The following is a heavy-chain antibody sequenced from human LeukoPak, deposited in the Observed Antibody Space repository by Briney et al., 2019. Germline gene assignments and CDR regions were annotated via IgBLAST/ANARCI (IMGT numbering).Heavy chain of an antibody. CDR2: ISSSSSYI. CDR1: GFTFSSYS. CDR3: ARFLYYYDSSGTDAFDI. V-gene: IGHV3-21*01. D-gene: IGHD3-22*01. Sequence: GGSRRLSCAASGFTFSSYSMNWVRQAPGKGLEWVSSISSSSSYIYYADSVKGRFTISRDNAKNSLYLQMNSLRAEDTAVYYCARFLYYYDSSGTDAFDIWGQGTMVTVSS. J-gene: IGHJ3*02.